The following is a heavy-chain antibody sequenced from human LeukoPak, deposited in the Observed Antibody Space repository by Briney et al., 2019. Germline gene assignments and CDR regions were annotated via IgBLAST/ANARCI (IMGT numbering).Heavy chain of an antibody. J-gene: IGHJ4*01. CDR3: AGRGLTTGWTFDY. D-gene: IGHD6-19*01. CDR1: GGSISTYY. V-gene: IGHV4-4*07. Sequence: SETLSLTCSVSGGSISTYYWSWIRQPAGKGLEWIAQIHISGRTDLNPSLKSRVSISMDTPNNQFSLMINSVTTADTAIYYCAGRGLTTGWTFDYWGHGTQVTVSS. CDR2: IHISGRT.